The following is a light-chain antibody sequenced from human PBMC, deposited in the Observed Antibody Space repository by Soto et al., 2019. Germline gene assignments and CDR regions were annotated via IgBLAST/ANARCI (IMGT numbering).Light chain of an antibody. CDR1: GNDVGAYNY. CDR3: CSYAGGYTYL. Sequence: QSALTQPRSASGSPGQSVTISCTGTGNDVGAYNYVSWYQQHPGRPPKLLIYGVVRWPSGVPDRFSGSKSGNTASLTISGLQAEDEADYFCCSYAGGYTYLFGTGTKLTVL. V-gene: IGLV2-11*01. CDR2: GVV. J-gene: IGLJ1*01.